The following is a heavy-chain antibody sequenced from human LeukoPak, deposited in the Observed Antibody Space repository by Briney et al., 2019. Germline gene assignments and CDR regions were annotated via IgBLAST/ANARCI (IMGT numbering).Heavy chain of an antibody. CDR3: ARDRGHWNRGLFDF. J-gene: IGHJ4*02. CDR1: GGSISSSNYY. Sequence: SETLSLTCTVSGGSISSSNYYWGWIRQPPGKGLEWIGNIYYSGSTYYNPSLKSRVTISVDTSKNQFSVKLTSVTAADTAVYYCARDRGHWNRGLFDFWGQGTLVTVSS. CDR2: IYYSGST. D-gene: IGHD1-1*01. V-gene: IGHV4-39*07.